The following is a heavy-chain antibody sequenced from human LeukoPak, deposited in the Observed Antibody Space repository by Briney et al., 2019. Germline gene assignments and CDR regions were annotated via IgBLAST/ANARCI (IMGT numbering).Heavy chain of an antibody. CDR3: ASTVVSSGAFDI. CDR2: IRYDGSNK. J-gene: IGHJ3*02. CDR1: GFIFNSYG. Sequence: GGSLRLSCAASGFIFNSYGMHWVRQAPGKGLEWVAFIRYDGSNKYYADSVKGRFTISRDNSKNTLYLQMNSLRAEDTAVYYCASTVVSSGAFDIWGQGTMVTVSS. V-gene: IGHV3-30*02. D-gene: IGHD4-23*01.